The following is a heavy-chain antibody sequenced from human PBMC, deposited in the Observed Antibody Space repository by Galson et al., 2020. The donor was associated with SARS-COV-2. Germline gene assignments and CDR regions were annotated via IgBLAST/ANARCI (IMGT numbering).Heavy chain of an antibody. CDR3: ARGSGSYYYIHH. D-gene: IGHD3-10*01. Sequence: SETLSLTCPVSGVSISDSSYYWDWLRHSPGKGLEWIGRIYYSGSTNYNPSLESRVTLSIDTSKNQFSLKVKSLTAADTAGYYCARGSGSYYYIHHWGQGTLVTVSS. V-gene: IGHV4-39*02. CDR2: IYYSGST. CDR1: GVSISDSSYY. J-gene: IGHJ1*01.